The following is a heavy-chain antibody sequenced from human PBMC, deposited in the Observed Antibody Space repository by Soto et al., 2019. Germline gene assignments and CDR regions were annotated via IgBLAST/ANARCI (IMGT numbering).Heavy chain of an antibody. J-gene: IGHJ6*02. CDR1: GGTFSSYD. V-gene: IGHV1-69*13. CDR2: IIPKFGTT. Sequence: ASVKVSCKASGGTFSSYDTSWVRQAPGQGLEWMGGIIPKFGTTNYAQKFQGRVTITADESTSTAYMDLSSLRSEDTAVYYCARGLRRSHYYSDYYGMDVWGQGTMLTVSS. CDR3: ARGLRRSHYYSDYYGMDV. D-gene: IGHD3-3*01.